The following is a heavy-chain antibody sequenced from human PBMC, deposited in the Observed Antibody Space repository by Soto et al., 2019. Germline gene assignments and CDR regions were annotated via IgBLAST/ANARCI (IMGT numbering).Heavy chain of an antibody. CDR1: GFTFSSYT. CDR3: ARSYGDYVNYYYYYMEV. Sequence: SLKVSCKSSGFTFSSYTIICVRHSPGQGLEWMGRIIPILGIANYAQKFQGKVTITADKSTSTAYMELSSLRSEDTAVYYCARSYGDYVNYYYYYMEVWGKGTTVTVSS. CDR2: IIPILGIA. J-gene: IGHJ6*03. D-gene: IGHD4-17*01. V-gene: IGHV1-69*02.